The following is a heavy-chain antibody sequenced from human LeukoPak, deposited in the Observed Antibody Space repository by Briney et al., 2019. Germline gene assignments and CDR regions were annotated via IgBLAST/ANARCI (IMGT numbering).Heavy chain of an antibody. CDR2: IRSKANSYAT. V-gene: IGHV3-73*01. CDR1: GFTFSGSA. J-gene: IGHJ6*03. D-gene: IGHD3-22*01. CDR3: TREVVIFYYYYMDV. Sequence: GGSLRLSCAASGFTFSGSAMHWVRQASGKGLEWVGRIRSKANSYATTYAASVKGRFTISRDDSKNTAYLQMDSLKTEDTAVYYCTREVVIFYYYYMDVWGTGTTVTVSS.